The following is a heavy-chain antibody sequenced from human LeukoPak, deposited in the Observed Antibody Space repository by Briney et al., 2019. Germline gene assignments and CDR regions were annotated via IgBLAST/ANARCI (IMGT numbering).Heavy chain of an antibody. CDR1: GFTFSSYG. Sequence: GGSLRLSCAASGFTFSSYGMHWVRQAPGKGLEWVAFIRYDGSNKYYADSVKGRFTISRDNSKNTLYPQMNSLRAEDTAVYYCAKDQDTAIVFDYWGQGTLVTVSS. D-gene: IGHD5-18*01. CDR3: AKDQDTAIVFDY. J-gene: IGHJ4*02. CDR2: IRYDGSNK. V-gene: IGHV3-30*02.